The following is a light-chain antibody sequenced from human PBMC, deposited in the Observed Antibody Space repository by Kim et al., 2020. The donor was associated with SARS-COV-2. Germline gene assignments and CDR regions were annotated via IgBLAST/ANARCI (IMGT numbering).Light chain of an antibody. V-gene: IGKV1-12*01. CDR2: AAS. CDR1: QGITNW. J-gene: IGKJ5*01. Sequence: ASVGDRVTISCRERQGITNWLAWYQQKPGKAPKLLIFAASTLQSGVPSRFSGSGSGTDFTLTISSLQPEDFATYYCQQANSFPITFGQGTRLEIK. CDR3: QQANSFPIT.